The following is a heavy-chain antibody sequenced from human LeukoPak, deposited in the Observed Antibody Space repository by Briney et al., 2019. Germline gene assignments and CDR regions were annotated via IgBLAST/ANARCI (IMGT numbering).Heavy chain of an antibody. CDR3: ARSYYDSSGYYYIDY. CDR1: GGTFSSYA. V-gene: IGHV1-69*13. J-gene: IGHJ4*02. Sequence: SVTVSCKASGGTFSSYAISWVRQAPGQGLEWMGGIIPIFGTANYAQKFQGRVTITADESTSTAYMELSSLRSEDTAVYYCARSYYDSSGYYYIDYWGQGTLVTVSS. CDR2: IIPIFGTA. D-gene: IGHD3-22*01.